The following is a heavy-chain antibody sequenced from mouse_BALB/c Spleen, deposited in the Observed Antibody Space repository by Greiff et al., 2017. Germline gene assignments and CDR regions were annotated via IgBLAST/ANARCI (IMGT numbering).Heavy chain of an antibody. V-gene: IGHV2-9*02. CDR3: ARGGDYYGSRDYAMDY. CDR2: IWAGGST. Sequence: VMLVESGPGLVAPSQSLSITCTVSGFSLTSYGVHWVRQPPGKGLEWLGVIWAGGSTNYNSALMSRLSISKDNSKSQVFLKMNSLQTDDTAMYYCARGGDYYGSRDYAMDYWGQGTSVTVSS. J-gene: IGHJ4*01. CDR1: GFSLTSYG. D-gene: IGHD1-1*01.